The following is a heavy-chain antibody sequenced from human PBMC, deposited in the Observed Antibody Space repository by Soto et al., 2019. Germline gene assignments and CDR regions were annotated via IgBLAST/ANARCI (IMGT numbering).Heavy chain of an antibody. J-gene: IGHJ5*02. CDR1: GYTFTSYG. Sequence: ASVKVSCKASGYTFTSYGISWVRQAPGQGLEWMGWISAYNGNTNYAQKLQGRVTMTTDTSTSTAYMELRGLRSDDTAVYYCARDRRRITIFGVPRGLWFDPWGQGTLVTVSS. CDR3: ARDRRRITIFGVPRGLWFDP. CDR2: ISAYNGNT. V-gene: IGHV1-18*01. D-gene: IGHD3-3*01.